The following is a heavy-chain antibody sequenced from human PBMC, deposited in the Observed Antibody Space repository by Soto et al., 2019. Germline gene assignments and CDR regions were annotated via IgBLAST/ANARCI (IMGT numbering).Heavy chain of an antibody. Sequence: SVKVSCKASGGTFSSYAISWVRQAPGQGLEWMGGIIPIFGTANYAQKFQGRVTITADESTSTAYMELSSLRSEDTAVYYCARDTHDYGDYGPYYFDYWGQGTLVTVSS. J-gene: IGHJ4*02. CDR3: ARDTHDYGDYGPYYFDY. D-gene: IGHD4-17*01. CDR2: IIPIFGTA. CDR1: GGTFSSYA. V-gene: IGHV1-69*13.